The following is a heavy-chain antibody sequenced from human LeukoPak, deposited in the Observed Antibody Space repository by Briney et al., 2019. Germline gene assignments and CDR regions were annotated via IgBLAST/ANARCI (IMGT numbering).Heavy chain of an antibody. Sequence: GGSLRLSCAASGFTFSSYSMNWVRQAPGKGLEWVAVISYDGSNKYYADSVKGRFTISRDNSKNTLYLQMNSLRAEDTAVYYCARGWSYFDYWGQGTLVTVSS. CDR3: ARGWSYFDY. J-gene: IGHJ4*02. V-gene: IGHV3-30*03. CDR1: GFTFSSYS. CDR2: ISYDGSNK.